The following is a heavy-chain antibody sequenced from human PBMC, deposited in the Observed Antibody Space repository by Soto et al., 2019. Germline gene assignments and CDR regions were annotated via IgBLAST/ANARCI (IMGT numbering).Heavy chain of an antibody. CDR3: AKLGVGGTRYSYYGMEV. Sequence: GGCLRLSCAASGIPFSNYAMTWVRQAPGKGLEWVSSIIRTGGTRYYADSVKGRFTISRDNSKNTLYLQMNSLRAEDTAVYYCAKLGVGGTRYSYYGMEVWGQGTTVTVSS. V-gene: IGHV3-23*01. CDR2: IIRTGGTR. D-gene: IGHD1-26*01. J-gene: IGHJ6*02. CDR1: GIPFSNYA.